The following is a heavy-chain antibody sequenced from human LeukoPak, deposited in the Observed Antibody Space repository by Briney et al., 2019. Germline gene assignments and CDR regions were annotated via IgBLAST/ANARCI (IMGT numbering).Heavy chain of an antibody. J-gene: IGHJ4*02. V-gene: IGHV3-30-3*01. CDR1: GFTFSSYA. D-gene: IGHD5-18*01. CDR3: ARSDTAIGYFDY. Sequence: GGSLRLSCAASGFTFSSYAMHWVRQAPGKGLEWVAVISYDGSNKYYADSVKGRFTISRDNSKNTLYLQMYSLRAEDTAVYYCARSDTAIGYFDYWGQGTLVTVSS. CDR2: ISYDGSNK.